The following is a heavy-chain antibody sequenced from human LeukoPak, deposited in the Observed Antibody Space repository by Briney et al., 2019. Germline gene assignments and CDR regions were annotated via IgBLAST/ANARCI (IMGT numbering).Heavy chain of an antibody. CDR2: IRYDGSNK. CDR1: GFTFSSYG. CDR3: AKVYCSTTSCEGNWFDP. D-gene: IGHD2-2*01. V-gene: IGHV3-30*02. J-gene: IGHJ5*02. Sequence: PGGSLRLSCAASGFTFSSYGMHWVRQAPGKGLEWVAFIRYDGSNKYYADSVKGRFTISRDNSKNTLYLQMNSLSTEDTAVYYCAKVYCSTTSCEGNWFDPWGQGTLVTVSS.